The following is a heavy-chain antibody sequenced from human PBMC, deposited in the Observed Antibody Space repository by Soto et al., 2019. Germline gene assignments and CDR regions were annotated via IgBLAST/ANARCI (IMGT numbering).Heavy chain of an antibody. D-gene: IGHD2-2*01. V-gene: IGHV1-69*02. CDR2: IIPILGIA. CDR3: ARTGYCSSTSCYATRYYYYGMDV. CDR1: GGTFSSYT. Sequence: GASVKVSCKASGGTFSSYTISWVRQAPGQGLEWMGRIIPILGIANYAQKFQGRVTITADKSTSTAYMELSSLRSEDTAVYYCARTGYCSSTSCYATRYYYYGMDVWGQGTTVTVSS. J-gene: IGHJ6*02.